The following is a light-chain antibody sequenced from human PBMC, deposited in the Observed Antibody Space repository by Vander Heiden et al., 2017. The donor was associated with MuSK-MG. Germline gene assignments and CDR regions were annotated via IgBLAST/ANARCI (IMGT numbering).Light chain of an antibody. J-gene: IGKJ1*01. V-gene: IGKV1-39*01. CDR3: LQGYTTPRT. CDR2: DAS. Sequence: DIQMTQSLSSLSASTGDRVTITRRASQSIDTYLNWYQQRPGKAPKLLVYDASSLHSGVPSRFSGSGSGTDFSLTISSLQPEDFATYYCLQGYTTPRTFGQGTRVEI. CDR1: QSIDTY.